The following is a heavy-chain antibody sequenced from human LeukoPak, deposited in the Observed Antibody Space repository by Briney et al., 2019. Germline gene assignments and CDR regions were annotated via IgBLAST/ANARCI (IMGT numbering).Heavy chain of an antibody. CDR3: ARAPREWLLGYYFDY. Sequence: GGSLRLSCAASGSTFSTYWMSWVRQAPGKGLEWVANVKYDGSEKYYVDSVNGRFTISRDNAKNSLYLQMNSLRAEDTAVYYCARAPREWLLGYYFDYWGQGTLVTVSS. CDR2: VKYDGSEK. D-gene: IGHD3-3*01. CDR1: GSTFSTYW. V-gene: IGHV3-7*01. J-gene: IGHJ4*02.